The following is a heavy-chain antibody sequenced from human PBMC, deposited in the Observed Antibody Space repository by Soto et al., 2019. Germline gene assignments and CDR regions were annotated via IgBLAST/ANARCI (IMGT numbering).Heavy chain of an antibody. D-gene: IGHD6-13*01. J-gene: IGHJ6*03. CDR3: ARVLGSSTWEDYYYYMDV. CDR1: GYTFTSYD. Sequence: GASVKVSCKASGYTFTSYDINWVRQATGQGLEWMGWMNPNSGNTGYAQKFQGRVTMTRNTSISTAYMELSSLRSEDTAVYYCARVLGSSTWEDYYYYMDVWGKGTTVTVSS. CDR2: MNPNSGNT. V-gene: IGHV1-8*01.